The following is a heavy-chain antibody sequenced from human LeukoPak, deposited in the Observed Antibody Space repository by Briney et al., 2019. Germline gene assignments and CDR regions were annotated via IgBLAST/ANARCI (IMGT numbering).Heavy chain of an antibody. CDR3: ARSSLGDY. V-gene: IGHV3-30*02. CDR2: IRYDGSNE. CDR1: GFTFSSYG. Sequence: PGGSLRLSCAPSGFTFSSYGMHWVRQAPGKGLGWVAFIRYDGSNEYYADSVKGRFTISRDKSKNTLYLQMNSLRVEDTAVYYCARSSLGDYWGQGTLVTVSS. J-gene: IGHJ4*02. D-gene: IGHD7-27*01.